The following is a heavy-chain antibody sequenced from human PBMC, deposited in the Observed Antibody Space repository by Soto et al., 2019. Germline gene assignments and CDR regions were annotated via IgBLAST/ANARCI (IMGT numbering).Heavy chain of an antibody. V-gene: IGHV4-59*01. CDR1: GGSISTYY. CDR3: ARDGSERPATY. CDR2: FYNGGTT. J-gene: IGHJ4*02. D-gene: IGHD3-10*01. Sequence: QVQLQESGPGLVKPSETLSLTCTVSGGSISTYYWIWIRQPPGKGLEWIGVFYNGGTTNYSPSLKSRVTISVDTSKNQFSLKLNSGTAADTAVYYCARDGSERPATYWGQGILVTVSS.